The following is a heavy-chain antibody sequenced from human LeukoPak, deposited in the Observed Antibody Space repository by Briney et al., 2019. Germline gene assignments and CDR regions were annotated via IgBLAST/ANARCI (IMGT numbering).Heavy chain of an antibody. CDR3: ARVVYGDSSKDFDY. Sequence: MTSETLSLTCTVSGGSISSYYWSWIRQPPGKGLEWIGYIYYSGSTNYNPSLKSRVIISADTSKNQFSLKLNSVTAADTAVYYCARVVYGDSSKDFDYWGQGTLVTVSS. V-gene: IGHV4-59*12. D-gene: IGHD4-17*01. CDR1: GGSISSYY. J-gene: IGHJ4*02. CDR2: IYYSGST.